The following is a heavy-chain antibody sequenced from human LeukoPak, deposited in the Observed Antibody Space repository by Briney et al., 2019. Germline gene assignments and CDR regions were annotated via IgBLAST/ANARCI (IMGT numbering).Heavy chain of an antibody. CDR3: ARHEYYDILTGYYQGNWFDP. CDR1: GYSFTSYW. V-gene: IGHV5-51*01. D-gene: IGHD3-9*01. CDR2: IYPGDSDT. J-gene: IGHJ5*02. Sequence: GESLKISCKGSGYSFTSYWIGWVRQMPGKGLEWMGIIYPGDSDTRYSPSFQGQVTISADKSISTAYLQWSSLKASDIAMYYCARHEYYDILTGYYQGNWFDPWGQGTLVTVSS.